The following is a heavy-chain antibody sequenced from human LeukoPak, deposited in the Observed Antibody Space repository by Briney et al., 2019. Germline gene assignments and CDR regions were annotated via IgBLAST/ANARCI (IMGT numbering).Heavy chain of an antibody. V-gene: IGHV4-34*01. CDR1: GGSFSGYY. CDR2: INHSGST. J-gene: IGHJ5*02. Sequence: SETLSLTCAVYGGSFSGYYWSWIRQPPGKGLEWIGEINHSGSTNYNPSLKSRVTIIVDTSKNQFSLKLSSVTASDTAVYCCASGYYSGSLDPWGQGTLVTVSS. CDR3: ASGYYSGSLDP. D-gene: IGHD6-19*01.